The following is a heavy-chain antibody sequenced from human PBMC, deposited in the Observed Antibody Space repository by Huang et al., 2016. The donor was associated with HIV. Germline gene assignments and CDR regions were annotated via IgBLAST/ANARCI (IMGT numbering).Heavy chain of an antibody. J-gene: IGHJ4*02. V-gene: IGHV1-18*04. CDR1: GYTFASYG. CDR2: TGTHSGKT. CDR3: ARDATGYGTGWSTEFDY. Sequence: HVQLVQSGADVKKPGASVKVSCKASGYTFASYGIHWVRQSPGQGLEWMGWTGTHSGKTNHSPKLQRRVTMSTATTTSTAYMELRILTSDDTAVYYCARDATGYGTGWSTEFDYWGQGTLVTVSS. D-gene: IGHD6-19*01.